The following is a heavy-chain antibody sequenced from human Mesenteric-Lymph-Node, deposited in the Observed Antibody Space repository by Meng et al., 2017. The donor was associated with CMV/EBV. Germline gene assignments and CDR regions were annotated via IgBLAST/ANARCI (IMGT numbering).Heavy chain of an antibody. V-gene: IGHV4-34*01. CDR3: ARGSSYDILTGYFDY. Sequence: QVQLPQWGAGLLKPSENLSVTCAVYGGSFSGYYWNWIRQSPEKGLEWIGEINQSGSTTYNPSFTSRIIISVDTSTNQISLNMSSVTAADTAVYYCARGSSYDILTGYFDYWGQGALVTVSS. CDR1: GGSFSGYY. J-gene: IGHJ4*02. CDR2: INQSGST. D-gene: IGHD3-9*01.